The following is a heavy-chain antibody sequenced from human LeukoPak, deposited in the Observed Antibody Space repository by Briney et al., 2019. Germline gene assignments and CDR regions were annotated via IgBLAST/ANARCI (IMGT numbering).Heavy chain of an antibody. CDR3: ARGVAANGRRLDP. CDR2: ISPKSGGT. Sequence: GASVKVSRKTSGYSFTDYYIHWVRQAPGQGFEWLGWISPKSGGTNYAQKFQDSVSLTRDTSIDTAYMELTSLRRDDTAIYYCARGVAANGRRLDPWGQGTLITVSS. CDR1: GYSFTDYY. D-gene: IGHD2-15*01. J-gene: IGHJ5*02. V-gene: IGHV1-2*02.